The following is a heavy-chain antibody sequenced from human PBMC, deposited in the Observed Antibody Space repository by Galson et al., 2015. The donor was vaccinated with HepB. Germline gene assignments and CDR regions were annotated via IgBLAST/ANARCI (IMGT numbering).Heavy chain of an antibody. D-gene: IGHD6-6*01. CDR2: INAGNGNT. CDR1: GYTFTSYG. Sequence: SVKVSCKASGYTFTSYGMHWVRQAPGQRLEWMGWINAGNGNTKYSQKFQGRVSITRDTSASTAYMELSSLRSEDTAVYYCARGTSIAPLFDYWGQGTLVTVSS. V-gene: IGHV1-3*01. J-gene: IGHJ4*02. CDR3: ARGTSIAPLFDY.